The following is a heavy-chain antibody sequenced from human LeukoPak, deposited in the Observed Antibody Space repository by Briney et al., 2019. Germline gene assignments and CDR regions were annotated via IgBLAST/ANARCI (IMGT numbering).Heavy chain of an antibody. D-gene: IGHD3-10*01. CDR1: GFTFSSYW. CDR2: IKQDGSEK. Sequence: PGGSLRLSCAASGFTFSSYWMSWVRQAPGKGLEWVANIKQDGSEKYYVDSVKGRFTISRDNAKNSLYLQMNSLRAEDTAVYYCAKFTTVLWFGEFDYWGQGTLVTVSS. CDR3: AKFTTVLWFGEFDY. V-gene: IGHV3-7*03. J-gene: IGHJ4*02.